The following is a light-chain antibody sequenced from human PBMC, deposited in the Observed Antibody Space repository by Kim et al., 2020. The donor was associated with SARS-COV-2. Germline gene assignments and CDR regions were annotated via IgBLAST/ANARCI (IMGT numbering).Light chain of an antibody. CDR1: QTVTTY. Sequence: ASVGDRITITCRASQTVTTYLNWYHQKPGKAPKLLIYAASRLHSGVPSRFSGSGSGTYFTLTISSLQPEDFATYYCQQGYNSPPTFGPGTKVDIK. CDR3: QQGYNSPPT. CDR2: AAS. J-gene: IGKJ3*01. V-gene: IGKV1-39*01.